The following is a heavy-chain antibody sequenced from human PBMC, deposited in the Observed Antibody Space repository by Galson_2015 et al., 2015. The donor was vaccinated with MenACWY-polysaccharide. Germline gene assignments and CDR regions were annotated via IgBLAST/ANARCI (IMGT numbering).Heavy chain of an antibody. CDR2: ISYSGNII. D-gene: IGHD1-14*01. CDR3: ATRSTPVDNHAFDS. Sequence: SLRLSCAASGFTYRDYYMNWIRQAPGKGLEWISYISYSGNIIYYADSVKGRFTISWDTAKKSLYLLMDGLRADDTAVYYCATRSTPVDNHAFDSWGQGTMVIVSS. J-gene: IGHJ3*01. V-gene: IGHV3-11*01. CDR1: GFTYRDYY.